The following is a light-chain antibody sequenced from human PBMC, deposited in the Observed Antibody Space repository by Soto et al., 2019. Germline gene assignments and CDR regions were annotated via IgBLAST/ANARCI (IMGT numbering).Light chain of an antibody. Sequence: EIVLTQSPGTLSLSPGERATLSCRASQSVSSSYLAWYQQKPGQAPRLLIYGASSRATGIPDRFSGSGCGPDFALTISRLEPEDFAVYYCQQYGSSQSFGQGTKVEIK. J-gene: IGKJ1*01. CDR1: QSVSSSY. V-gene: IGKV3-20*01. CDR2: GAS. CDR3: QQYGSSQS.